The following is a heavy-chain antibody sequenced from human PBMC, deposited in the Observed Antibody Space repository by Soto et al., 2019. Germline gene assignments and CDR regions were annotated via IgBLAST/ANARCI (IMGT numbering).Heavy chain of an antibody. Sequence: QVQLQESGPGLVKPSQTLSLTCTVSGGSISRGSYYWSWIRQHPGKGLEWIGSTYHSGSTYYNPSLQSRVIISLDTSKNQFSLNVSSVTAADTAVYYCACGGYSGNYYFDYWGQGTLVTVSS. J-gene: IGHJ4*02. CDR3: ACGGYSGNYYFDY. CDR2: TYHSGST. V-gene: IGHV4-31*03. D-gene: IGHD5-12*01. CDR1: GGSISRGSYY.